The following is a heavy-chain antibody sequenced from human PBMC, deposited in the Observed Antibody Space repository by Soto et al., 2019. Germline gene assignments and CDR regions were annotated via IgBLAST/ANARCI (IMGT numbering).Heavy chain of an antibody. Sequence: PPGKGLGWIGSIYYSGSTSYTPSLSSRLTISADTSKNQFSLKLSSVTAADTAVYYCARPGNRVRCCWCYFDLWGRGTLFSLL. V-gene: IGHV4-39*01. J-gene: IGHJ2*01. CDR2: IYYSGST. CDR3: ARPGNRVRCCWCYFDL. D-gene: IGHD2-8*01.